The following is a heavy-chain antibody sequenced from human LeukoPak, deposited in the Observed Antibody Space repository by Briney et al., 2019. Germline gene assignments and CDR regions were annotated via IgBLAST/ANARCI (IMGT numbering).Heavy chain of an antibody. CDR2: ISGSGGST. CDR3: ASNSGYEKGY. V-gene: IGHV3-23*01. CDR1: GFTFSNFG. D-gene: IGHD5-12*01. Sequence: GSLRLSCAASGFTFSNFGMSWVRQAPGKGLEWVSVISGSGGSTYYADSVKGRFTISRDNSKNTLYLQMNSLRAEGTAVYYCASNSGYEKGYWGQGTLATVSS. J-gene: IGHJ4*02.